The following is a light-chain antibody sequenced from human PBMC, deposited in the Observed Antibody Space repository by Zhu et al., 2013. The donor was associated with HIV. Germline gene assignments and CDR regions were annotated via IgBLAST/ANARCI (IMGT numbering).Light chain of an antibody. CDR2: AAS. CDR1: QGISSY. J-gene: IGKJ5*01. CDR3: QQLNSYPIT. Sequence: DIQLTQSPSFLSASVGDRVTITCWASQGISSYLAWYQQKPGKAPKLLIYAASTLQSGVLSRFSGSGSGTEFTLTISSLQPEDFATYYCQQLNSYPITFGQGTRLEIK. V-gene: IGKV1-9*01.